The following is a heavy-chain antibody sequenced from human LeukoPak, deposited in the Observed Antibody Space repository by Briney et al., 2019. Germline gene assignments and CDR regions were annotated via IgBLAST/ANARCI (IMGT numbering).Heavy chain of an antibody. J-gene: IGHJ4*02. CDR1: GFTFSSYG. CDR2: IRYDGSNK. V-gene: IGHV3-30*02. CDR3: AKGRGSSGYWDYFDY. Sequence: AGGSLRLSCAASGFTFSSYGMHWVRQAPGKGLEWVAFIRYDGSNKYYADSVKGRFTISRDNSKNTLYLQMNSLRAEDTAVYYCAKGRGSSGYWDYFDYWGQGTLVTVSS. D-gene: IGHD3-22*01.